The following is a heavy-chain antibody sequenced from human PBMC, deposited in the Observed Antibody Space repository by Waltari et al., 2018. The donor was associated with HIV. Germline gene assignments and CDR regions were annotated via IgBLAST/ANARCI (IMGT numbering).Heavy chain of an antibody. J-gene: IGHJ5*02. CDR2: INHSGNT. V-gene: IGHV4-34*01. Sequence: QVQLQQWGAGLLKPSETLSLTCAVYGGSFSGSYWSWIRQPPGKGLGWIGEINHSGNTNYNPSLKSRVTISVETSKNQFSLRLSSGTAADTAVYYCARGADLVGLVAATPNWFDPWGQGTLVTVSS. CDR1: GGSFSGSY. D-gene: IGHD2-15*01. CDR3: ARGADLVGLVAATPNWFDP.